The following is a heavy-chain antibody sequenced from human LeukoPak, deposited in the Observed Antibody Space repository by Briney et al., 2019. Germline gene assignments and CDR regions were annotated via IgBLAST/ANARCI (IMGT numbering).Heavy chain of an antibody. CDR3: AKTRYNWKSPDAFDV. Sequence: PGGSLRLSCAASGYSFANFAMSWVRQAPGKGLEWVSGIGGSSDSRFYADSVAGRFAISSDISKNTVYLQMMSLTAEDTAIYYCAKTRYNWKSPDAFDVWGQGTMVTVSA. V-gene: IGHV3-23*01. CDR1: GYSFANFA. D-gene: IGHD1-1*01. CDR2: IGGSSDSR. J-gene: IGHJ3*01.